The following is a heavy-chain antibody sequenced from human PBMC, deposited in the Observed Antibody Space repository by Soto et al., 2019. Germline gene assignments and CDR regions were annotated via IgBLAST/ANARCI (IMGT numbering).Heavy chain of an antibody. D-gene: IGHD3-22*01. V-gene: IGHV1-46*01. Sequence: GASVKVSCKASGYTLIRYYIRWMRQAPGQGLEWMGLINPSGGSTTYAQKFQGRVTMTRDTSTSTVYMDLSSLRSEDTAVYYCARSPYSSGYYYAIDYWGQGTQVTVSS. CDR3: ARSPYSSGYYYAIDY. CDR1: GYTLIRYY. CDR2: INPSGGST. J-gene: IGHJ4*02.